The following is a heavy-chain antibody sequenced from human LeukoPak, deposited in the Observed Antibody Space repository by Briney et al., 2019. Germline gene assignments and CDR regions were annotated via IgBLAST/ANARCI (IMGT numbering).Heavy chain of an antibody. D-gene: IGHD3-10*01. Sequence: GGSLRLSCAASGFTFSRNSMNWVRQAPGKGLEWVSSISSRSSYIYYADSVKGRFTISRDNAKNSLYLQMNSLRAEDTAVYYCARDALRYGSGEDYWGQGTLVTVSS. CDR2: ISSRSSYI. V-gene: IGHV3-21*01. CDR1: GFTFSRNS. J-gene: IGHJ4*02. CDR3: ARDALRYGSGEDY.